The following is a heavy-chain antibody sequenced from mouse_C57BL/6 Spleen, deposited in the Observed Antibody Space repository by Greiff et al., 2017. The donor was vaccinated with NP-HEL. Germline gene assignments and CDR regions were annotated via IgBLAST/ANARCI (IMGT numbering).Heavy chain of an antibody. D-gene: IGHD2-4*01. V-gene: IGHV1-82*01. CDR2: IYPGDGDT. CDR1: GYAFSSSW. CDR3: SREDDYDGYWSMDD. Sequence: QVQLQQSGPELVKPGASVKLSCKASGYAFSSSWMTWVKQRPGKGLEWIGRIYPGDGDTNYNGKFKGKATLTADKSSSTAYLQLSSLTSEDSAVYVDSREDDYDGYWSMDDWGKGTTVTVSS. J-gene: IGHJ1*03.